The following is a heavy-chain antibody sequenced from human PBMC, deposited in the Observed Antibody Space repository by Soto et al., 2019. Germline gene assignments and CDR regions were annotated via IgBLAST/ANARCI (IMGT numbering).Heavy chain of an antibody. CDR1: GGTFSSYT. D-gene: IGHD2-15*01. V-gene: IGHV1-69*02. CDR2: IIPILGIA. J-gene: IGHJ5*02. Sequence: ASVKVSCKASGGTFSSYTISWVRQAPGQGLEWMGRIIPILGIANYAQKFQGRVTITADKSTSTAYMELSSLRSEDTAVYYCARSKVVAALSYNWFDPWGQGTLVTVSS. CDR3: ARSKVVAALSYNWFDP.